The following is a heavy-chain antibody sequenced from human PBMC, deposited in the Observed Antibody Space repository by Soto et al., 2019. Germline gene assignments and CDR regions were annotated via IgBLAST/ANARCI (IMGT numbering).Heavy chain of an antibody. CDR3: ARDMGIVGATYYYYGMDV. CDR1: GYTFTSYA. V-gene: IGHV1-3*01. Sequence: ASVKVSCKASGYTFTSYAMHWVRQAPGQRLEWMGWINAGNGNTNYAQKFQGWVTMTRDTSISTAYMELSRLRSDDTAVYYCARDMGIVGATYYYYGMDVWGQGTTVTVSS. CDR2: INAGNGNT. J-gene: IGHJ6*02. D-gene: IGHD1-26*01.